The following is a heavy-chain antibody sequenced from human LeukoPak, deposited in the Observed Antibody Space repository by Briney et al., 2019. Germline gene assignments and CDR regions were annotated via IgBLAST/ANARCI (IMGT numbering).Heavy chain of an antibody. Sequence: SETLSLTCAVSGGSISSGYWWSWVRQPPMKGLEWIGEIIDSGSTNYNPSLKGRITISLDKTKNQFSLNVNSVTAADTAVYYCATYGPTSGGYTFGYWGQGILVTVSS. V-gene: IGHV4-4*02. D-gene: IGHD2-15*01. CDR2: IIDSGST. CDR1: GGSISSGYW. CDR3: ATYGPTSGGYTFGY. J-gene: IGHJ4*02.